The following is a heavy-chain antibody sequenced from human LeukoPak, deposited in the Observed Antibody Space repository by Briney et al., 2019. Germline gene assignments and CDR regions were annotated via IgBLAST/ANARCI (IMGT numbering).Heavy chain of an antibody. V-gene: IGHV1-69*05. Sequence: GASVKVSCKASGYTFTGYYIDWGRQAPGQGLEWMGGIIPIFGTANYAQKFQGRVTITTDESTSTAYMELSGLRSEDTAVYYCARGIGYSGYDQLDYWGQGTLVTVSS. CDR1: GYTFTGYY. CDR2: IIPIFGTA. J-gene: IGHJ4*02. CDR3: ARGIGYSGYDQLDY. D-gene: IGHD5-12*01.